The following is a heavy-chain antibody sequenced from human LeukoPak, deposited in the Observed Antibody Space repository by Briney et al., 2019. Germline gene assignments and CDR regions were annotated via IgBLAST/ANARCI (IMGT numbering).Heavy chain of an antibody. D-gene: IGHD1-26*01. V-gene: IGHV5-51*01. CDR3: ARPLQGIVGATGFDY. CDR2: IYPSDSDT. Sequence: GESLKISCQGSEYSFATYWIAWLRQMPGRGLEWMGIIYPSDSDTKYSPSFQGQVTISADKSIKTAYLQWSSLKASDTAMYYCARPLQGIVGATGFDYWGQGTLVTVSS. CDR1: EYSFATYW. J-gene: IGHJ4*02.